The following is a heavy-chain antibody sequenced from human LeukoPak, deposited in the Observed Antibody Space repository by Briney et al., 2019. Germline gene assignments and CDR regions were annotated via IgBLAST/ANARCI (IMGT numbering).Heavy chain of an antibody. CDR1: GFTFSSYA. CDR2: ISYNGSNK. V-gene: IGHV3-30-3*01. J-gene: IGHJ4*02. Sequence: GGSLRLSCAASGFTFSSYAMHWVRQAPGKGLEWVAVISYNGSNKYYADSVKGRFTISRDNSKNTLYLQMNSLRAEDTAMYYCARGGEDFDYWGQGTLVTVSS. D-gene: IGHD4-17*01. CDR3: ARGGEDFDY.